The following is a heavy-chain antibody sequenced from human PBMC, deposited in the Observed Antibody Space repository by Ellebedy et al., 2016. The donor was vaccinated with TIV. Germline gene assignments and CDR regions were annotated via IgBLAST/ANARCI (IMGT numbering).Heavy chain of an antibody. V-gene: IGHV5-10-1*01. CDR1: GYSFTSYW. CDR2: IDPSDSYT. CDR3: ARQVTTVTTDDWFDP. Sequence: GESLKISCKGSGYSFTSYWIGWVRQMPGKGLEWMGRIDPSDSYTNYSPSFQGHVTISADKSISTAYLQWSSLKASDTAMYYCARQVTTVTTDDWFDPWGQGTLVTVSS. D-gene: IGHD4-17*01. J-gene: IGHJ5*02.